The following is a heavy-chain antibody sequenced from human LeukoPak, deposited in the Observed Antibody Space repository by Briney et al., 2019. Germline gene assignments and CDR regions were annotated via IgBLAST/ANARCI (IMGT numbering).Heavy chain of an antibody. CDR2: INAGNGNT. CDR1: GYTFTSYA. Sequence: GAAVKLSCKASGYTFTSYAMHWVRQAPGQRLGWMGWINAGNGNTKYSQKFQGRVTITRDTSASTAYMELSSLRSEDTAVYYCARSVTLDGSGSPYFDYWGQGTLVTVSS. D-gene: IGHD3-10*01. CDR3: ARSVTLDGSGSPYFDY. V-gene: IGHV1-3*01. J-gene: IGHJ4*02.